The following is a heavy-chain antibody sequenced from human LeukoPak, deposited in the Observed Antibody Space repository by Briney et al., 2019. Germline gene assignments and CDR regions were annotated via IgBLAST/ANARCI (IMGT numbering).Heavy chain of an antibody. J-gene: IGHJ5*02. CDR3: AKDLRYSGSLRAMDS. D-gene: IGHD1-26*01. CDR2: IYSGGST. Sequence: GGSLRLSCAASGFTVSSNYVSWVRQAPGKGLEWVSIIYSGGSTFYADSVKGRFTISRDNAKNSLYLQMNSLRAEDTAVYYCAKDLRYSGSLRAMDSWGQGTLVTVSS. V-gene: IGHV3-53*01. CDR1: GFTVSSNY.